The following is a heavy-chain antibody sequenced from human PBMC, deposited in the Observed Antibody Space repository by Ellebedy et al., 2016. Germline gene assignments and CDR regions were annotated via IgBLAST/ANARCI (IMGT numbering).Heavy chain of an antibody. J-gene: IGHJ4*02. CDR3: VSPMIVDRQLDY. CDR1: GFTFSNHP. CDR2: INSGGTI. D-gene: IGHD3-22*01. V-gene: IGHV3-69-1*01. Sequence: GESLKISXAASGFTFSNHPMNWVRQPPGKGLEWVSYINSGGTIYYADSVKGRFTISRDNAKNSLYLQMNSLRAEDTAVYYCVSPMIVDRQLDYWGQGTLVTVSS.